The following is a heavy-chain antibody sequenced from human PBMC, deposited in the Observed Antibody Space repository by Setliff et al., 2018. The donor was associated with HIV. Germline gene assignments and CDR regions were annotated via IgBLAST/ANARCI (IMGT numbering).Heavy chain of an antibody. J-gene: IGHJ5*02. CDR1: GYTFTGYY. Sequence: ASVKVSCKASGYTFTGYYMHWVRQAPGQGLEWMGGIIPISGTANYAQKLQGRVTMTTDTSTSTAYMELRSLRSDDTAVYYCARGTTPLGWFDPWGQGTLVTVSS. V-gene: IGHV1-18*04. CDR2: IIPISGTA. CDR3: ARGTTPLGWFDP. D-gene: IGHD2-2*01.